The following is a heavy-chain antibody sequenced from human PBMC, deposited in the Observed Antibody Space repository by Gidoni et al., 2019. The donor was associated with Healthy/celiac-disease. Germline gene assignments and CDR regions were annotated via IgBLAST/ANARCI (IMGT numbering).Heavy chain of an antibody. Sequence: EVQLLESGGGLVQRGGSRRLSCAASGFTFSSYAMRWVRQAAGKGLEWVSAISGSGGSTYYADSVKGRFTLSRDNSKNTLYLQMNSLRAEDTAVYYCAKDGDSHAAFDIWGQGTMVTVSS. CDR3: AKDGDSHAAFDI. V-gene: IGHV3-23*01. CDR1: GFTFSSYA. J-gene: IGHJ3*02. CDR2: ISGSGGST. D-gene: IGHD4-17*01.